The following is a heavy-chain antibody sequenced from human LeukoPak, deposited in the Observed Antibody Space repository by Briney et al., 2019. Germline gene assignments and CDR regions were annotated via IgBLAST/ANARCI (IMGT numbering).Heavy chain of an antibody. J-gene: IGHJ4*02. V-gene: IGHV3-23*01. CDR1: GFAFSNYA. CDR2: MSDSGAKI. D-gene: IGHD3-3*01. Sequence: GGSLRLSCAASGFAFSNYAMCWVRQAPGKGLEWVSGMSDSGAKIYYADSVKGRFTISRGNSKNALYLQLNSLRAEDTAVYYCAKVFFAERLDTIFDCWGQGTLVTVST. CDR3: AKVFFAERLDTIFDC.